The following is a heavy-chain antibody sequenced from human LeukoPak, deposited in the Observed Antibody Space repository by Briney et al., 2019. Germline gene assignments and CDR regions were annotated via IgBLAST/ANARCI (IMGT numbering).Heavy chain of an antibody. Sequence: GASVKVSCKASGYTFTGYYMHWVRQAPGQGLEWMGWINPNSGGTNYAQKFQGRVTMTRDTSISTAYMELSRLRSDDTAVYYCASDYGGYAFRRDAFDIWGQGTMVTVSS. CDR2: INPNSGGT. CDR1: GYTFTGYY. CDR3: ASDYGGYAFRRDAFDI. V-gene: IGHV1-2*02. J-gene: IGHJ3*02. D-gene: IGHD4-17*01.